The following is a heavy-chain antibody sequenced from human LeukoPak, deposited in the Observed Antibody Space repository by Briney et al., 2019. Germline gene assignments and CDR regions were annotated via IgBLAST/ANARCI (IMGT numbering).Heavy chain of an antibody. CDR3: ATVVPVDAFDI. CDR2: ISGSGGST. CDR1: GFTFSSYA. D-gene: IGHD2-2*01. Sequence: VGSLRLSCAAPGFTFSSYAMSWVRQAPGKGLERVSAISGSGGSTYYADSVKGRFTISRDNSKNTLYLQINSLRAEDTAVYYCATVVPVDAFDIWGQGTMVTVSS. V-gene: IGHV3-23*01. J-gene: IGHJ3*02.